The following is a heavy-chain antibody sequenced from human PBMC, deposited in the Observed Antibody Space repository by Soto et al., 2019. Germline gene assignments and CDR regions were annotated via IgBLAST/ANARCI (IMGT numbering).Heavy chain of an antibody. CDR3: ARDNRDYGDYHNWFDP. CDR2: IYYSGST. CDR1: GGSISSYY. V-gene: IGHV4-59*01. J-gene: IGHJ5*02. Sequence: SETLSLTCTVSGGSISSYYWSWIRQPPGKGLEWIGYIYYSGSTNYNLSLKSRVTISVDTSKNQFSLKLSSVTAADTAVYYCARDNRDYGDYHNWFDPWGQGTLVTVSS. D-gene: IGHD4-17*01.